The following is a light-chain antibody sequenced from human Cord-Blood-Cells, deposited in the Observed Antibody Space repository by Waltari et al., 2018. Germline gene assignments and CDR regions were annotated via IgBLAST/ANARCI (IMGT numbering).Light chain of an antibody. J-gene: IGLJ3*02. CDR2: DVS. V-gene: IGLV2-14*01. CDR1: SSAVGGYNY. Sequence: QSALTQPASVSGSPGQSSTSSCTGTSSAVGGYNYVSWYQQHPGKAPKLMIYDVSNRPSGVAKRFSGSKSGNTASLTISGLQAEDEADYYCSSYTSSSTWVFGGGTKLTVL. CDR3: SSYTSSSTWV.